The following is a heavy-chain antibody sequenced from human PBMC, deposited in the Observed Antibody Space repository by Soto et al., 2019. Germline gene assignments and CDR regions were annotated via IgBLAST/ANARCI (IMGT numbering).Heavy chain of an antibody. CDR1: GFTFGGYS. CDR2: IDPSSKDR. D-gene: IGHD3-9*01. J-gene: IGHJ4*02. Sequence: EVQLVESGGRLVKPGESLLISCAASGFTFGGYSLSWFRRAPGKGLEWVSSIDPSSKDRHYADSVEGRFTISRDNARSSLYLQMISLTVEDTAVYYCARDFLTGDPREAFDYWGQGTTVTVSS. V-gene: IGHV3-21*01. CDR3: ARDFLTGDPREAFDY.